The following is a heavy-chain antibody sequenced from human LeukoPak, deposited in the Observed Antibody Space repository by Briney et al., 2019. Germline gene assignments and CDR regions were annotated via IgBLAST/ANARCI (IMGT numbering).Heavy chain of an antibody. Sequence: GGSLRLSCAASGFTFSSYGMSWVRQAPGKGLEWVSAISGSGGSTYYADSVKGRFTISRDSSKNTPYLQMNSLRAEDTAVYYCAKGMDYYGSGTFDYWGQGTLVTVSS. D-gene: IGHD3-10*01. CDR1: GFTFSSYG. CDR2: ISGSGGST. V-gene: IGHV3-23*01. CDR3: AKGMDYYGSGTFDY. J-gene: IGHJ4*02.